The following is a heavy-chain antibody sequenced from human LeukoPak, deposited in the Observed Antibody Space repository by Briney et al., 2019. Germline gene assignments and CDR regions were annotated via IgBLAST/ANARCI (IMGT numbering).Heavy chain of an antibody. CDR2: INPNSGGT. Sequence: GASVKVSCKASGYTSTGYYMHWVRQAPGQGLEWMGWINPNSGGTNYAQKFQGRVTMTRDTSISTAYMELSRLRSDDTAVYYCARALSEGELMVYAIPTQNWFDPWGQGTLVTVSS. CDR3: ARALSEGELMVYAIPTQNWFDP. V-gene: IGHV1-2*02. J-gene: IGHJ5*02. D-gene: IGHD2-8*01. CDR1: GYTSTGYY.